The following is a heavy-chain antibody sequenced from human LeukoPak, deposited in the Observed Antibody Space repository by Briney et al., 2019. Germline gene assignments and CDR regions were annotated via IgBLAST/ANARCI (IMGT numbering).Heavy chain of an antibody. J-gene: IGHJ6*03. CDR1: GFTFSNAW. D-gene: IGHD3-3*01. CDR3: TTGGRYYDFWSGYPTLYYYYMDV. Sequence: PGGSLRLSRAASGFTFSNAWVSWVRQAPGKGLEWVGRIKSKTDGGTTDYAAPVKGRFTISRDDSKNTLYLQMNSLKTEDTAVYYCTTGGRYYDFWSGYPTLYYYYMDVWGKGTTVTVSS. CDR2: IKSKTDGGTT. V-gene: IGHV3-15*01.